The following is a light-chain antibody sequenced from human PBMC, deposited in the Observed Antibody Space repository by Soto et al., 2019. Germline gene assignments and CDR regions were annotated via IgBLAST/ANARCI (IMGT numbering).Light chain of an antibody. CDR3: QQRSNWPPIT. J-gene: IGKJ5*01. CDR1: QSVSSSY. V-gene: IGKV3D-20*02. Sequence: EIVLTQSPGTLSLSPCERATLSSSASQSVSSSYLAWYQQKPGQAPRLLIYGASSRATGIPDRFSGSGSGTDFTLTISSLEPEDFAVYYCQQRSNWPPITFGQGTRLENK. CDR2: GAS.